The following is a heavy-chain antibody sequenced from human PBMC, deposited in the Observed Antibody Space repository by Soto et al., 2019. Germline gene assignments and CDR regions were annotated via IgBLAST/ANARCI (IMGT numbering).Heavy chain of an antibody. CDR1: GFTFANAW. CDR2: MKSITDAGTT. Sequence: EVQLVQSGGGLVKPGESLTLSCAGSGFTFANAWMSWVPQAPGKGLDWVGRMKSITDAGTTDLAAPVKGRFSISRDESKNTWYLRMTNVKVEDTALYYCLTERVAGSYNGYAREDHWGQGTLVTVSS. CDR3: LTERVAGSYNGYAREDH. J-gene: IGHJ4*02. D-gene: IGHD5-12*01. V-gene: IGHV3-15*01.